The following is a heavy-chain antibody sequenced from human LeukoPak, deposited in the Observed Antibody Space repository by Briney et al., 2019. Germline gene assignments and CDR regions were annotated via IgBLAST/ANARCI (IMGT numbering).Heavy chain of an antibody. D-gene: IGHD4-17*01. J-gene: IGHJ6*03. CDR1: GFTFDDYG. Sequence: PGGSLRLSCAASGFTFDDYGMSWVRQVPGKGLEWVSGINWNGSGAVYGDSVKGRFTISRDNAKNSLYLQMNSLKAEDKALFYCARYLRKLYGRGGDYYFYMDVWGKGTTVTVSS. CDR3: ARYLRKLYGRGGDYYFYMDV. CDR2: INWNGSGA. V-gene: IGHV3-20*04.